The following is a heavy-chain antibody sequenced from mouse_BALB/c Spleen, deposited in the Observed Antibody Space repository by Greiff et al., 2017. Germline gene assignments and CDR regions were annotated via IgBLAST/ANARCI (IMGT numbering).Heavy chain of an antibody. Sequence: EVQRVESGGGLVKPGGSLKLSCAASGFTFSSYAMSWVRQSPEKRLEWVAEISSGGSYTYYPDTVTGRFTISRDNAKNTLYLEMSSLRSEDTAMYYCARVGGNYYFDYWGQGTTLTVSS. CDR2: ISSGGSYT. V-gene: IGHV5-9-4*01. D-gene: IGHD2-1*01. CDR1: GFTFSSYA. J-gene: IGHJ2*01. CDR3: ARVGGNYYFDY.